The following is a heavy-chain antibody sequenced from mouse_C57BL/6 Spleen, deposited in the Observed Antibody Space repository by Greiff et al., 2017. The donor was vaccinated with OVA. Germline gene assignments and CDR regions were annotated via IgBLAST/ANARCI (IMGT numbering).Heavy chain of an antibody. Sequence: QVQLKQPGAELVKPGASVKLSCKASGYTFTSYWMPWVKQRPGQGLEWIGMIHPNSGSTNYNEKFKSKATLTVDKSSSTAYMQLSRLTSEDSAVYYCARGGRVTAVVDDAMDYWGQGTSVTVSS. V-gene: IGHV1-64*01. CDR3: ARGGRVTAVVDDAMDY. J-gene: IGHJ4*01. CDR2: IHPNSGST. CDR1: GYTFTSYW. D-gene: IGHD1-1*01.